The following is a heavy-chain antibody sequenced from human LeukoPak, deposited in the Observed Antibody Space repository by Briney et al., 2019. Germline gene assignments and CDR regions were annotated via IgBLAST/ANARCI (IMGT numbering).Heavy chain of an antibody. CDR3: ARAGYCSSTSCYRTYNWFDP. CDR2: IYRSGYT. V-gene: IGHV4-38-2*02. CDR1: GYSISSGYY. D-gene: IGHD2-2*01. J-gene: IGHJ5*02. Sequence: SGTLSLTCTVSGYSISSGYYWGWIRQPPGKGLEWIGSIYRSGYTYYNPSLKSRVTISVDTSKNQFSLNLSSVTAADTAVYYCARAGYCSSTSCYRTYNWFDPWGQGTLVTVSS.